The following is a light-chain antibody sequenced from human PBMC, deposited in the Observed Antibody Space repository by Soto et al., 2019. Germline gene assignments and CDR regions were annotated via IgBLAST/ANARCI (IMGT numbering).Light chain of an antibody. Sequence: IQLTQSPSSLSASVGDRVTITCRASPAIASFLAWYQQKPGTAPKLLIYGASTLRSGVPSRFSGSSSGTDYTLTSAGLQPEDFAAYYCQQLNGSPWTFGQGTKVEIK. CDR1: PAIASF. V-gene: IGKV1-9*01. CDR2: GAS. J-gene: IGKJ1*01. CDR3: QQLNGSPWT.